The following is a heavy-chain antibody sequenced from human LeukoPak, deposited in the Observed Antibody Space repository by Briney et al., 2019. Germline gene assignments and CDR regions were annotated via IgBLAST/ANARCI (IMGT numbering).Heavy chain of an antibody. CDR3: ARDLPSTSNWELDY. V-gene: IGHV1-2*06. J-gene: IGHJ4*02. D-gene: IGHD1-26*01. CDR2: INSNNGVT. CDR1: GYTFTDYY. Sequence: ASVKVSCKASGYTFTDYYIHRVRQAPGQGLEWMGRINSNNGVTDDAQNFQVRVTMTRDTSISTAYMELSRLTSDDTAVYYCARDLPSTSNWELDYWGQGTLVIVSS.